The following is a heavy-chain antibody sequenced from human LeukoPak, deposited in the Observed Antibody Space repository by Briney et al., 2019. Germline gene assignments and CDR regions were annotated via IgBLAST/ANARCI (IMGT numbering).Heavy chain of an antibody. Sequence: GGSLRLSCAASGFTFSSYAMSWVRQAPGKGLEWVSIISGSGGSTYYADSVKGRVTISRDNSKNTLYMQMNSLRAEDTAVYYCAKAFSNYDFWSGYSASYYYYYMDVWGKGTTVTVSS. CDR2: ISGSGGST. D-gene: IGHD3-3*01. V-gene: IGHV3-23*01. CDR1: GFTFSSYA. J-gene: IGHJ6*03. CDR3: AKAFSNYDFWSGYSASYYYYYMDV.